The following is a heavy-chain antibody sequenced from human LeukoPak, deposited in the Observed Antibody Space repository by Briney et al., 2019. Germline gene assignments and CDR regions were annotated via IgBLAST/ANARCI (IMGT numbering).Heavy chain of an antibody. Sequence: GGSLRLSCAASGLTLSDAWLTWVRQAPGKGLEWVARIKSKIDGGLKDYAAPVKGTFTISRDDSENTVYLQINSLKIEDTAMYYCATGRSGYFDSWGQGTLVTASS. J-gene: IGHJ4*02. CDR2: IKSKIDGGLK. CDR3: ATGRSGYFDS. V-gene: IGHV3-15*01. CDR1: GLTLSDAW.